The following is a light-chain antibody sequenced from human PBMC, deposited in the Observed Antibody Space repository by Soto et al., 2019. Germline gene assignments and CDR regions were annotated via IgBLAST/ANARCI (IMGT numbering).Light chain of an antibody. CDR3: QQYNKWPLT. CDR1: QTVRNNY. CDR2: GSS. Sequence: EFVLTQSPGTLSLSPGERATLSCRASQTVRNNYLAWXQQNTGQAPRLLISGSSSRATGIPDRFSGSGSGTEFTLTISSLLSEEFAVYSCQQYNKWPLTFGGGTKVDIK. V-gene: IGKV3-20*01. J-gene: IGKJ4*01.